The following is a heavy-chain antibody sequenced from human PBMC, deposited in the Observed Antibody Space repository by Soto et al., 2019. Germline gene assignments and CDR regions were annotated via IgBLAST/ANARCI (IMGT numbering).Heavy chain of an antibody. CDR2: LTPSGGET. J-gene: IGHJ3*02. Sequence: GSLRLSCVASGFTFSTYAMSWVRQAPGKGLEWVSALTPSGGETYYADSVKGRFTISRDNSMNALYLQMNSLRIEDTAVYYCAHPRGYGVFDAYDIWGQGTMVTVSS. CDR3: AHPRGYGVFDAYDI. CDR1: GFTFSTYA. V-gene: IGHV3-23*01. D-gene: IGHD4-17*01.